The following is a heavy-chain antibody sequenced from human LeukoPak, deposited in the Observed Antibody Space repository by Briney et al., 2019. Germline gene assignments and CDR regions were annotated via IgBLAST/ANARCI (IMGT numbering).Heavy chain of an antibody. V-gene: IGHV1-8*01. D-gene: IGHD2-2*01. J-gene: IGHJ6*03. CDR1: GYTFTSYD. CDR3: ARCKRVPAAIKYYYYYMDV. Sequence: VASVKVSCKASGYTFTSYDINWVRQATGQGLEWMGWMNPNSGNTGYAQKFQGRVTMTRNTSISTAYMELSSLRSEDTAVYYCARCKRVPAAIKYYYYYMDVWGKGTTVTVSS. CDR2: MNPNSGNT.